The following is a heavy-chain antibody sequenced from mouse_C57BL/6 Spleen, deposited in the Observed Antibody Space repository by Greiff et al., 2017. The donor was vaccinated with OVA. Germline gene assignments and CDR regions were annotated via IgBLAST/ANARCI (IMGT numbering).Heavy chain of an antibody. D-gene: IGHD1-1*01. J-gene: IGHJ2*01. Sequence: EVQLQQSVAELVRPGASVKLSCTASGFNIKNTYMPWVKQRPEQGLEWIGRIDPANGNTKYAPKFQGKATITADTSSNTAYLQLSSLTSEDTAIDYCARESDYGSLDYWGQGTTLTVSS. CDR2: IDPANGNT. CDR1: GFNIKNTY. V-gene: IGHV14-3*01. CDR3: ARESDYGSLDY.